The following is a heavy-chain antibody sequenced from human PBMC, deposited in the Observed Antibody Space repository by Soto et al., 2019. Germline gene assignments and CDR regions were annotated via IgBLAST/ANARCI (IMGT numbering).Heavy chain of an antibody. V-gene: IGHV4-34*01. Sequence: QVQLQQWGAGLLNPSETLSLTCAVYGGSFSGYYWSWIRQPPGKGLEWIGEITHSGGTNYNPSIKSRVTISVDTSKNQFSLKLSSVTAADTAVYYCARAATNHYYYYYYMDVWVKGTTGTVSS. D-gene: IGHD2-15*01. CDR1: GGSFSGYY. CDR3: ARAATNHYYYYYYMDV. J-gene: IGHJ6*03. CDR2: ITHSGGT.